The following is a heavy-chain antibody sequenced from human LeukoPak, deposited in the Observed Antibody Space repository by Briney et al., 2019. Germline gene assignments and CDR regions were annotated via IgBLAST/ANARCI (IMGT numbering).Heavy chain of an antibody. J-gene: IGHJ4*02. CDR3: ARGLWFGELDY. V-gene: IGHV4-59*08. CDR2: IYYSGST. Sequence: SDTQSLTCTVSGGSISNYYWSWIRPPPGKGLEWIGYIYYSGSTNYNPSLKSRVTISVDTSKNQFSLKLSSVTAADTAVYYCARGLWFGELDYWGQGTLVTVSS. D-gene: IGHD3-10*01. CDR1: GGSISNYY.